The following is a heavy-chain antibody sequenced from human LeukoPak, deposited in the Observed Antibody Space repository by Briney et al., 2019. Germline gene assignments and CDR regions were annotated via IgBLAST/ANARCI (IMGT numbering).Heavy chain of an antibody. D-gene: IGHD2-2*01. Sequence: ASVKVSCKASGYTFTGYYMHWVRQAPGQGLEWMGWINPNSGGTNYAQKFQGRVTMTRDTSISTAYMELSRLRSDDTAVYYCARGCIVVVPATPDWFDPWGQGTLVTVSS. CDR3: ARGCIVVVPATPDWFDP. V-gene: IGHV1-2*02. CDR1: GYTFTGYY. J-gene: IGHJ5*02. CDR2: INPNSGGT.